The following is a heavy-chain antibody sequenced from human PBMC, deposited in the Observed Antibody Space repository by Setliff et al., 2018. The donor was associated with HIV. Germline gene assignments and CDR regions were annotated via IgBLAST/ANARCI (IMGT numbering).Heavy chain of an antibody. V-gene: IGHV1-18*01. J-gene: IGHJ3*02. Sequence: ASVKVSCKTSGYDFRRYGIAWVRQVPGHGLEWMGWISPQNGKTKYAQRFQGRVTMTRDTSTSTVYMELSSLRSEDTAVYYCASAGAWRRNALDIWGQGTMVTV. CDR2: ISPQNGKT. CDR3: ASAGAWRRNALDI. CDR1: GYDFRRYG. D-gene: IGHD5-12*01.